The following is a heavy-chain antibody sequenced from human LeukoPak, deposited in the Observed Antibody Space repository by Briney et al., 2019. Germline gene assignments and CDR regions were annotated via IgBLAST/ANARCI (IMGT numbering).Heavy chain of an antibody. V-gene: IGHV4-31*03. CDR2: IYYSGST. CDR3: ARVLWSGSSTSCYLFDP. CDR1: GGSISSGGYY. J-gene: IGHJ5*02. Sequence: KTSETLSLTCTVSGGSISSGGYYWSWIRQHPGKGLEWIGYIYYSGSTYYNPSLKSRVTISVDTSKNQFSLKLSSVTAADTAVYYCARVLWSGSSTSCYLFDPWGQGTLVTVSS. D-gene: IGHD2-2*01.